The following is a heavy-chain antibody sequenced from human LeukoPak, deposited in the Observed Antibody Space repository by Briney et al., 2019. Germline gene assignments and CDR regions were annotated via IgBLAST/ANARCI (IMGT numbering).Heavy chain of an antibody. CDR3: ARDLRVVITGSFDS. J-gene: IGHJ4*02. D-gene: IGHD3-22*01. Sequence: GGSLRLSCAASGFSFDDYGLTWVRQAPGKELEWVSGINWNGDSTDYADSVKGRFTISRDNAKNSLYLQMNSLRAEDTALYYCARDLRVVITGSFDSWGQGTLVTVSS. V-gene: IGHV3-20*04. CDR1: GFSFDDYG. CDR2: INWNGDST.